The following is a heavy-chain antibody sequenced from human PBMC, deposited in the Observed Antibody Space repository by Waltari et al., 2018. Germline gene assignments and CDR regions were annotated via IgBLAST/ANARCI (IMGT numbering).Heavy chain of an antibody. J-gene: IGHJ6*02. CDR1: GFNFENYA. CDR2: VSGWGGAT. Sequence: ELQLVESGGGLGQPGGSLRLSCTASGFNFENYAMTWVRQAPGNGLGGVAGVSGWGGATYYADAAKGRSRISRDNSKNTVSLQMYSLRVEDTAVYFCAKVYGDYVPSNPDFRMDVWGQGTSVTVSS. D-gene: IGHD4-17*01. CDR3: AKVYGDYVPSNPDFRMDV. V-gene: IGHV3-23*04.